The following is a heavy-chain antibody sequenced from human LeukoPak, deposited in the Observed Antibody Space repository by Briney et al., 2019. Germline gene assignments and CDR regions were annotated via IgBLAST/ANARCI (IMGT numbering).Heavy chain of an antibody. CDR1: GGSISSGSYY. CDR3: ARELRSYYYYYMDV. Sequence: SETLSLTCTVSGGSISSGSYYWSWIRQPAGKGLEWIGRIYTSGSTNYNPSLKSRVTISVDTSKNQFSLKLSSVTAADTAVYYCARELRSYYYYYMDVWGKGTTVTVSS. J-gene: IGHJ6*03. D-gene: IGHD2/OR15-2a*01. V-gene: IGHV4-61*02. CDR2: IYTSGST.